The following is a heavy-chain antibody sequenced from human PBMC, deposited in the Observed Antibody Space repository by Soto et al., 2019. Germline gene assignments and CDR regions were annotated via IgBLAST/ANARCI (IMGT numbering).Heavy chain of an antibody. V-gene: IGHV5-51*01. D-gene: IGHD1-26*01. Sequence: GESLKISCKGSGYSFTSYRIGWVRQMPGKGLEWMGIIYPGDSDTRYSPSFQGQVTISADKSISTAYLQWSSLKASDTAMYYCARTLVGATTYYYYGMDVWGQGTTVTVS. CDR1: GYSFTSYR. J-gene: IGHJ6*02. CDR2: IYPGDSDT. CDR3: ARTLVGATTYYYYGMDV.